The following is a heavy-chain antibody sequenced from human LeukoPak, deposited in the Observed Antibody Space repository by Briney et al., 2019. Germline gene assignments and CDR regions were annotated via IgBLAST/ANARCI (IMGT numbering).Heavy chain of an antibody. Sequence: SETLSLTCTVSGDSIGSSSYYWGWIRQPPGKGLEWIGSFFYSGNTYYNPSLKSRVTISEDTSKNQFSLRLSSVTAADTAVYYCARDKGAPYSYGYSYFDYWGQGTLVTVSS. CDR1: GDSIGSSSYY. CDR3: ARDKGAPYSYGYSYFDY. V-gene: IGHV4-39*07. CDR2: FFYSGNT. J-gene: IGHJ4*02. D-gene: IGHD5-18*01.